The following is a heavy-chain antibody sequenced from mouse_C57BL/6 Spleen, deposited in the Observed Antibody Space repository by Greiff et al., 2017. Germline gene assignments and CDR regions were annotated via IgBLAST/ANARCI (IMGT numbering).Heavy chain of an antibody. Sequence: VQLQQSGAELVRPGASVKLSCTASGFNIKDYYMHWVKQRPEQGLAWIGRIDPEDGDTEYAPKFQGKATLTADTSSNTAYLQLSSLTSEDTAVSYCTTFSTTVVATDYWGQGTTLTVSS. J-gene: IGHJ2*01. V-gene: IGHV14-1*01. CDR3: TTFSTTVVATDY. CDR1: GFNIKDYY. CDR2: IDPEDGDT. D-gene: IGHD1-1*01.